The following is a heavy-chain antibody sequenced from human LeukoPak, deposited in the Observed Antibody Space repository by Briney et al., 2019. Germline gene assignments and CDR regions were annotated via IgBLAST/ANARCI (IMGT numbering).Heavy chain of an antibody. CDR1: GFTXXXXX. CDR3: AGPAAAAPGAPLDY. J-gene: IGHJ4*02. CDR2: LSYDGSNX. D-gene: IGHD2-2*01. V-gene: IGHV3-30-3*01. Sequence: PGRSLRLSCAASGFTXXXXXXXWVRXAPXXXXXXXXFLSYDGSNXYYADXXXXXXXISRDNSKNTLYLQMNSLRAEDTAVYYCAGPAAAAPGAPLDYWGQGTLVTVSS.